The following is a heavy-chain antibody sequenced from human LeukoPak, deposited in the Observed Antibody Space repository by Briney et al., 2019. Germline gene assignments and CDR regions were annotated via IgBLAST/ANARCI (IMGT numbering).Heavy chain of an antibody. CDR1: GFTVSSNY. CDR3: ARDREGSGWSYGMDV. Sequence: GGPLNLSCAASGFTVSSNYMSWVRQAPGKGLEWVSVIYSGGSTYYADSVKGRFTISRDNSKNTLYLQMNSLRAEDTAVYYCARDREGSGWSYGMDVWGQGTTVTVSS. D-gene: IGHD6-19*01. J-gene: IGHJ6*02. V-gene: IGHV3-66*01. CDR2: IYSGGST.